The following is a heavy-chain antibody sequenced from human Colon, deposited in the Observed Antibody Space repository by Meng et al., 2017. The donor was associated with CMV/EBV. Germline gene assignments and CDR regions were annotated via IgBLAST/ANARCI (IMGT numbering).Heavy chain of an antibody. Sequence: GESLKISCTASGFAFSRYTMNWVRQAPGKGLEWVSSISSTGSFIKYADSVEGRFAISRDNAKTSVFLQMNRLRAEDTAVYYCEGVAYDYGDRHFTYWGQGALVTVSS. D-gene: IGHD4-17*01. CDR2: ISSTGSFI. J-gene: IGHJ4*02. CDR3: EGVAYDYGDRHFTY. CDR1: GFAFSRYT. V-gene: IGHV3-21*01.